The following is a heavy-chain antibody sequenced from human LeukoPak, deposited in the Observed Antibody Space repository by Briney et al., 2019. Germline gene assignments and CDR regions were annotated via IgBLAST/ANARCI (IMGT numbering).Heavy chain of an antibody. CDR2: VGSSGGSK. V-gene: IGHV3-23*01. CDR1: GFTFSNYG. J-gene: IGHJ4*02. Sequence: GGSLRLSCAASGFTFSNYGMSWVRQAPGKGLEWVSAVGSSGGSKYYTDSVKGRFTVSRDNSKNTLYLEMNSLRAEDTAVYYCASLISGTGTVNWGQGTLVTVSS. CDR3: ASLISGTGTVN. D-gene: IGHD6-13*01.